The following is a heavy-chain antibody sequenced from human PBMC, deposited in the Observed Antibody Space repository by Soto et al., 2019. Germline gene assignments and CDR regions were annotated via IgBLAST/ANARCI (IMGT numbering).Heavy chain of an antibody. Sequence: SETLSLTCAVYGGSFSGYYWSWIRQPPGKGLEWIGEINHSGSTNYNPSLKSRVTISVDTSKNQFSLKLSSVTAADTAVYYCASVEVPSAKVDYWGQGTLVTVSS. J-gene: IGHJ4*02. V-gene: IGHV4-34*01. CDR2: INHSGST. D-gene: IGHD2-2*01. CDR1: GGSFSGYY. CDR3: ASVEVPSAKVDY.